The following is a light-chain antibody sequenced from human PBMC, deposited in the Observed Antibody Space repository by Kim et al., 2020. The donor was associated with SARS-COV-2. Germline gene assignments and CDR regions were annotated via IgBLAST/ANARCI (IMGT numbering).Light chain of an antibody. V-gene: IGKV3-15*01. Sequence: EIVMTHSPAMMSMSPGERVTLSCRASQSVGGSLEWYQQKPGQAPRLLIYGASTRATGIPARFSGTGSGTEFTLTISSLQTEDFAVYYCLQNRYWPFTFGQGTKLEIK. CDR2: GAS. CDR1: QSVGGS. CDR3: LQNRYWPFT. J-gene: IGKJ2*01.